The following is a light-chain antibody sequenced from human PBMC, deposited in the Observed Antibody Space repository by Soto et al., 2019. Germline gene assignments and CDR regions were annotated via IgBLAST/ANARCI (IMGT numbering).Light chain of an antibody. Sequence: QSALTQPASVSGSPGQSITISCSGTRSDVGVNKYVSWFQQHPGKAPKLMIYEVNNWPSGVSNRISGSKSGNTASLTISGLQAEDEADYYCSSYTSSGTWVFGGGTKLTVL. CDR1: RSDVGVNKY. J-gene: IGLJ3*02. V-gene: IGLV2-14*01. CDR2: EVN. CDR3: SSYTSSGTWV.